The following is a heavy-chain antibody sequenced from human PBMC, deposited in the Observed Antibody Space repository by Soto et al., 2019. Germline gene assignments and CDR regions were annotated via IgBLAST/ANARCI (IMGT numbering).Heavy chain of an antibody. CDR2: ISGSGGSS. D-gene: IGHD6-13*01. CDR1: GFAFSTYA. V-gene: IGHV3-23*01. CDR3: AKVTERAAAGRYEYYKYGMDV. J-gene: IGHJ6*02. Sequence: GGALRLSCADSGFAFSTYAMTWVRQSPGKGLEWVSVISGSGGSSYYAASVKGRFTISRDNSKNTLFLQMNGLRAEDTAVYYCAKVTERAAAGRYEYYKYGMDVWGQGTTVTVSS.